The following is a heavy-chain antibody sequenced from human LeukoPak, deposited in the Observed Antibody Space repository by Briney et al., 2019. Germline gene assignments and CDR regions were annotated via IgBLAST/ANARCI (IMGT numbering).Heavy chain of an antibody. J-gene: IGHJ6*02. Sequence: ASETLSLTCAVYGGSFSDYYWTWIRQPPGKGLEWIGEIYHSGSTNYNPSLKSRVTISVDKSKNQFSLKLSSVTAADTAVYYCARDLSSGWYEEAYYYYYYGMDVWGQGTTVTVSS. D-gene: IGHD6-19*01. V-gene: IGHV4-34*01. CDR2: IYHSGST. CDR3: ARDLSSGWYEEAYYYYYYGMDV. CDR1: GGSFSDYY.